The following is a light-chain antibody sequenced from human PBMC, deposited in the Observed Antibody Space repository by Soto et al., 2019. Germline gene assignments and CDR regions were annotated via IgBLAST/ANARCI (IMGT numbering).Light chain of an antibody. CDR2: DAS. V-gene: IGKV1-5*01. Sequence: DIQMTQSPSTLSASVGDRVTITCRASQSITIWLAWYQQKPGKAPKLLIFDASSLESGVSSRFSGSGFGTEFTLTISSLQPDDFATYYCQHYNSYSWTFGQGTKGDIK. CDR1: QSITIW. J-gene: IGKJ1*01. CDR3: QHYNSYSWT.